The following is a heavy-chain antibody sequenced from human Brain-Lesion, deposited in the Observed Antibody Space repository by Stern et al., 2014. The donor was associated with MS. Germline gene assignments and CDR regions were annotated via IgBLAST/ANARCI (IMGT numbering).Heavy chain of an antibody. CDR3: SRRLAFQFGP. CDR1: GFTFSRYW. V-gene: IGHV3-7*01. D-gene: IGHD3-16*01. J-gene: IGHJ5*02. CDR2: IRPDGSET. Sequence: EDQLVESGGGLVRPGGSLTLSCVASGFTFSRYWMTWVRQAPGKGLDWGADIRPDGSETYYVDSVKARFTISRDKAKKSLILQMNSLGVEDTAVYYCSRRLAFQFGPWGQGTLVTVSS.